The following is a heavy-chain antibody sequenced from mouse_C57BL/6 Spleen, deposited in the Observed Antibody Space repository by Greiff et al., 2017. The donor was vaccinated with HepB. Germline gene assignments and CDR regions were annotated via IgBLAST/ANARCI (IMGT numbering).Heavy chain of an antibody. Sequence: EVHLVEPGGGLVKPGGSLKLSCAASGFTFSGYGMHWVRQAPEQGLEWVGYISTGSSTIYYADTLKGRFTISRDNATNTLFLQMTSLRSEDTAMYYCARGYYDYGWDFDVWGTGTTVTVSS. V-gene: IGHV5-17*01. CDR3: ARGYYDYGWDFDV. D-gene: IGHD2-4*01. CDR1: GFTFSGYG. J-gene: IGHJ1*03. CDR2: ISTGSSTI.